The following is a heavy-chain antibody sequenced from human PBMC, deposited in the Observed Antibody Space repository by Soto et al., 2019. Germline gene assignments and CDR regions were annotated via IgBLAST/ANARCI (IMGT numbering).Heavy chain of an antibody. J-gene: IGHJ3*02. CDR1: GYSFTSYW. CDR3: ARLFLDQEDAFDI. Sequence: WESLNISCKGSGYSFTSYWIGWVRQMPGKGLEWMGIIYPGDSDTSYSPSFQGQVTISADKSISTAYLQWSSLKASDTAMYYCARLFLDQEDAFDIWGQGTMVTVSS. CDR2: IYPGDSDT. V-gene: IGHV5-51*01. D-gene: IGHD1-1*01.